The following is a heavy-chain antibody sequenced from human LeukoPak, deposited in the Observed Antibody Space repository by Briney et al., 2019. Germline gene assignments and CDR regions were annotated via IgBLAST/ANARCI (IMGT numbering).Heavy chain of an antibody. V-gene: IGHV3-7*01. Sequence: PGGSLRLSCAASGFTFSSYWMSWVRQAPGKGLEWVANIKQDGREKYYVDSVKGRFTISRDNAKNSLYLQMNSLRAEDTAVYYCARIYSSGWYYYYYYMDVWGKGTTVTVSS. CDR3: ARIYSSGWYYYYYYMDV. D-gene: IGHD6-19*01. J-gene: IGHJ6*03. CDR1: GFTFSSYW. CDR2: IKQDGREK.